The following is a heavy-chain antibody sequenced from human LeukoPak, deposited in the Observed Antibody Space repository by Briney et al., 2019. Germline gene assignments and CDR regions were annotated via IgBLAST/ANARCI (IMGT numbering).Heavy chain of an antibody. Sequence: GGSLRLSCAASGFTFSNAWMSWVRQAPGKGLEWVGRIKSKTDGGTTDYAAPVKGRFTISRDDSKSTLYLQMNSLKTEDTAVYYCTTRPLYSSGWYDYWGQGTLVTVSS. V-gene: IGHV3-15*01. CDR3: TTRPLYSSGWYDY. CDR1: GFTFSNAW. D-gene: IGHD6-19*01. J-gene: IGHJ4*02. CDR2: IKSKTDGGTT.